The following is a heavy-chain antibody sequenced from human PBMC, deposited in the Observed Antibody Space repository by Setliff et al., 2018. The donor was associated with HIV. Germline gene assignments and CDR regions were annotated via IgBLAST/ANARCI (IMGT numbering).Heavy chain of an antibody. Sequence: PGESLTISCTASGFAFNTYTMNWVRQAPGKGLEWVSSISSSSSFIYYADSVRGRFTVSRDNAKNSLYLQMISLRVEDTAIYYCASFPTITASQDVFDIWGHGTMVTVSS. CDR3: ASFPTITASQDVFDI. J-gene: IGHJ3*02. D-gene: IGHD4-4*01. CDR2: ISSSSSFI. V-gene: IGHV3-21*01. CDR1: GFAFNTYT.